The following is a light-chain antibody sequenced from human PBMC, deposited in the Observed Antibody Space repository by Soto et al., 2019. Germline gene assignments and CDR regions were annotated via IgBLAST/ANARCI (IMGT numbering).Light chain of an antibody. CDR2: GAS. Sequence: EIVLTQSPGTLSLSPGERASLSCRASQSFSSSYLAWYQHKPGQAPRLLLYGASRRATGIPDRFSGSGSGTDCTLTISRLEPEDFAVYYCQQYGSSPPITFDQGTRLEIK. J-gene: IGKJ5*01. V-gene: IGKV3-20*01. CDR1: QSFSSSY. CDR3: QQYGSSPPIT.